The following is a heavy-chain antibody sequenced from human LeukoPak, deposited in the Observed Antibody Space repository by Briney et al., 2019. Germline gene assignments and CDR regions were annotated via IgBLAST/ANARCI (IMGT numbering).Heavy chain of an antibody. CDR2: ISYDGSNK. CDR3: AKDSTHYRVWDDYDSTGLTY. J-gene: IGHJ4*02. D-gene: IGHD3-22*01. Sequence: GGSLRLSCAASGFTFSSYGMHWVRQAPGKGLEWVAVISYDGSNKYYADSVKGRVTISRDNSKNTLYLQMNSLRAEDTAVYYCAKDSTHYRVWDDYDSTGLTYWGQGTLVTVSS. V-gene: IGHV3-30*18. CDR1: GFTFSSYG.